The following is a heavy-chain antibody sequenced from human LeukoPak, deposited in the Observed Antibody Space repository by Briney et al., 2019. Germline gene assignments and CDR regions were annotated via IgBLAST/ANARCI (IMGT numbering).Heavy chain of an antibody. V-gene: IGHV3-48*01. CDR2: ISSSSSTI. D-gene: IGHD2/OR15-2a*01. CDR3: ARDRILSDMDV. Sequence: ETLSLTCTVSGGSISSSSYYWGWIRQPPGKGLEWVSYISSSSSTIYYADSVKGRFTISRDNAKNSLYLQMNSLRAEDTAVYYCARDRILSDMDVWGKGTTVTVSS. CDR1: GGSISSSS. J-gene: IGHJ6*03.